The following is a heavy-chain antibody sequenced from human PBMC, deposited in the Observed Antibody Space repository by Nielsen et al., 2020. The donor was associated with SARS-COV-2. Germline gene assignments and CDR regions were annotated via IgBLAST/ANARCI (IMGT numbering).Heavy chain of an antibody. V-gene: IGHV3-21*04. CDR1: GFTFSSYS. CDR2: ISSSSSYI. CDR3: AKDSGWIQQY. D-gene: IGHD5-18*01. J-gene: IGHJ4*02. Sequence: GESLKISCAASGFTFSSYSMNWVRQAPGKGLEWVSSISSSSSYIYYADSVKGRFTISRDNAKNSLYLQMNSLRAEDTAVYYCAKDSGWIQQYWGQGTLVTVSS.